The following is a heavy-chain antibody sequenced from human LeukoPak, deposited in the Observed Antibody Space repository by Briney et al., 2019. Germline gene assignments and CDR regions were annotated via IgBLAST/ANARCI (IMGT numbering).Heavy chain of an antibody. Sequence: SETLSLTCTVSGGSLSSYYWSWIRQPPGKGLEWIGYIYYSGSTNYNPSLKSRVTISVDTSKNQFSLKLSSVTAADTAVYYCASRSREWDAFDIWGQGTMVTVSS. D-gene: IGHD2-8*01. CDR3: ASRSREWDAFDI. V-gene: IGHV4-59*01. CDR1: GGSLSSYY. J-gene: IGHJ3*02. CDR2: IYYSGST.